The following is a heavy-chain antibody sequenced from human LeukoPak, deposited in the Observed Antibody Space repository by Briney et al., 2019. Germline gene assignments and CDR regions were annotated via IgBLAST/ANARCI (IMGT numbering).Heavy chain of an antibody. CDR1: GGSFSGYY. Sequence: SETLSLTCAVYGGSFSGYYWSWIRQPPGKGLEWIGEINHSGSTNYNPSLKSRVTISVDTSKNQFSLKLSSVTAADTAVYYCARELRYFDCLLSDYFDYWGQGTLVTVSS. CDR3: ARELRYFDCLLSDYFDY. J-gene: IGHJ4*02. CDR2: INHSGST. V-gene: IGHV4-34*01. D-gene: IGHD3-9*01.